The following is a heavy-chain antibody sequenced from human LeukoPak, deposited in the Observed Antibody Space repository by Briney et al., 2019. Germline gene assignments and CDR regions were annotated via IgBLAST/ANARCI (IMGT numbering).Heavy chain of an antibody. CDR1: GYTFTGYY. CDR3: ARGCSSTSCLNWFDP. Sequence: ASVKVSCKASGYTFTGYYMHWVRQAPGQGLEWMGWISAYNGNTNYAQKLQGRVTMTTDTSTSTAYMELRSLRSDDTAVYYCARGCSSTSCLNWFDPWGQGTLVTVSS. V-gene: IGHV1-18*04. J-gene: IGHJ5*02. CDR2: ISAYNGNT. D-gene: IGHD2-2*01.